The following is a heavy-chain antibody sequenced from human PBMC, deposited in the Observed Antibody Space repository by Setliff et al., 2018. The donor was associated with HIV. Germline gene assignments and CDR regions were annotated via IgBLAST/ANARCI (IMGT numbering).Heavy chain of an antibody. CDR3: ARGDGYNPIDY. Sequence: ASETLSLTCTLYGASFSGYFWSWIRQPPGKGLEWIGSIYHSGSTYYNPSLKSRVTISVDTSKNQFSLKLSSVTAADTAVYYCARGDGYNPIDYWGQGTLVTVSS. J-gene: IGHJ4*02. CDR2: IYHSGST. CDR1: GASFSGYF. D-gene: IGHD5-12*01. V-gene: IGHV4-34*01.